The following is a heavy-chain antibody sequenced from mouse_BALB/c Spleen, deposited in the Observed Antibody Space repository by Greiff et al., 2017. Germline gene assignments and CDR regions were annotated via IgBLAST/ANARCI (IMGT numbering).Heavy chain of an antibody. J-gene: IGHJ4*01. Sequence: EVMLVESGGGLVQPGGSLRLSCATSGFTFTDYYMSWVRQPPGKALEWLGFIRNKANGYTTEYSASVKGRFTISRDNSQSILYLQMNTLRAEDSATYYCARDRRYDGGYAMDYWGQGTSVTVSS. CDR2: IRNKANGYTT. V-gene: IGHV7-3*02. CDR3: ARDRRYDGGYAMDY. D-gene: IGHD2-14*01. CDR1: GFTFTDYY.